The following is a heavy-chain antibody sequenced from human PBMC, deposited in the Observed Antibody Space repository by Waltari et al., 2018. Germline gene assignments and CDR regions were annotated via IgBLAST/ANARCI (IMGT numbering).Heavy chain of an antibody. CDR3: ARDRTRRLDP. CDR1: GDSIRNGYY. CDR2: IYHSDTG. J-gene: IGHJ5*02. Sequence: QVQLQESGPGLVKPSETLSLTCSVSGDSIRNGYYWAWIRQPPGKGLEYSGNIYHSDTGDYNPSLQSRVTMSVDTSKNQFSLKLRSVTAADTAIYYCARDRTRRLDPWGQGILVTVSS. V-gene: IGHV4-38-2*02. D-gene: IGHD6-25*01.